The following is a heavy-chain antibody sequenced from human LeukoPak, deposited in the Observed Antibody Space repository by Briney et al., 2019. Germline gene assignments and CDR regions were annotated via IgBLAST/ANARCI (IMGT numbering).Heavy chain of an antibody. CDR1: GYTFTGYY. V-gene: IGHV1-69*05. CDR2: VIPIFGTA. CDR3: ARDTAMVRSRYMDV. J-gene: IGHJ6*03. Sequence: SVKVSCKASGYTFTGYYMHWVRQAPGQGLEWMGRVIPIFGTANYAQRFQGRVTITTDESTSTAYMELSSLRSEDTAVCYCARDTAMVRSRYMDVWGKGTTATVSS. D-gene: IGHD5-18*01.